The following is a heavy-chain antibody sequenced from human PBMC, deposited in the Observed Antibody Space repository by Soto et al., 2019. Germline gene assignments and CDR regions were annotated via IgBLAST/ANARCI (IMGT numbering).Heavy chain of an antibody. CDR3: ARLTPHGMDV. Sequence: SGPTLVNPTQTLTLTCTFSGFSLSTSGMRVSWIRQPPGKALEWLARIDWDDDKFYSTSLETRLTISKDTSKNQVVLTMTNMDPVDTATYYCARLTPHGMDVWGQGTTVTVSS. CDR1: GFSLSTSGMR. D-gene: IGHD2-15*01. V-gene: IGHV2-70*04. J-gene: IGHJ6*02. CDR2: IDWDDDK.